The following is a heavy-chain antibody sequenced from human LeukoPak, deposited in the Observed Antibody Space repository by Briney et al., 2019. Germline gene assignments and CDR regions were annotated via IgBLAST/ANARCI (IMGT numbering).Heavy chain of an antibody. CDR3: ARVTAHSYICYDSSGYYLDY. CDR2: IYYSGST. Sequence: SETLSLTCTVSGGSLSSGDYYWRWLRQPPGKGLEWIGYIYYSGSTYYNPSLKSRVTISVDTSKNQFSFKLSSVTAADTCVYYCARVTAHSYICYDSSGYYLDYWGQGTLVTGSS. CDR1: GGSLSSGDYY. D-gene: IGHD3-22*01. V-gene: IGHV4-30-4*01. J-gene: IGHJ4*02.